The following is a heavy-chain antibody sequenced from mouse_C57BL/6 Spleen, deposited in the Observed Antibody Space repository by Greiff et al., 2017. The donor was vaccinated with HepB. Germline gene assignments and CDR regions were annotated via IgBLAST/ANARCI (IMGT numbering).Heavy chain of an antibody. Sequence: EVMLVESGGGLVKPGGSLKLSCAASGFTFSDYGMHWVRQAPEKGLEWVAYISSGSSTIYYADTVKGRFTISRANAKNTLFLQMTSLRSEDTAMYYCARGIYDDYDGRDYYAMDYWGQGTSVTVSS. D-gene: IGHD2-4*01. J-gene: IGHJ4*01. CDR1: GFTFSDYG. CDR3: ARGIYDDYDGRDYYAMDY. CDR2: ISSGSSTI. V-gene: IGHV5-17*01.